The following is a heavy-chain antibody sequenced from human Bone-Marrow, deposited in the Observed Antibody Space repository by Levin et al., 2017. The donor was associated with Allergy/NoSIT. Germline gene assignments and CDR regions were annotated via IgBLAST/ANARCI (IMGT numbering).Heavy chain of an antibody. CDR3: ARGRVVGASFDY. V-gene: IGHV4-59*01. Sequence: SETLSLTCTVSGASISNSYYNWIRQPPGKRLEFIGYIYFSGSTYQNPSLKARFTISAATSKTQFDLRLTDVTTADTAVYYWARGRVVGASFDYWGQGIVVSVSS. J-gene: IGHJ4*02. D-gene: IGHD1-26*01. CDR2: IYFSGST. CDR1: GASISNSY.